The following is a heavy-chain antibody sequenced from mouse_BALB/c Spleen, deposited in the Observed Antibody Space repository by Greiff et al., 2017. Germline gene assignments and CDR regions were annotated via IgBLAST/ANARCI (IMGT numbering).Heavy chain of an antibody. V-gene: IGHV3-6*02. CDR2: ISYDGSN. J-gene: IGHJ4*01. CDR1: GYSITSGYY. CDR3: AREGYGRAMDY. Sequence: EVKVEESGPGLVKPSQSLSLTCSVTGYSITSGYYWNWIRQFPGNKLEWMGYISYDGSNNYNPSLKNRISITRDTSKNQFFLKLNSVTTEDTATYYCAREGYGRAMDYWGQGTSVTVSS. D-gene: IGHD2-2*01.